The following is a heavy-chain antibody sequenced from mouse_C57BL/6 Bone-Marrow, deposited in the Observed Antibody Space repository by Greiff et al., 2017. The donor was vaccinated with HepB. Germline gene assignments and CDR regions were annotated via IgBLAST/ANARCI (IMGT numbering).Heavy chain of an antibody. J-gene: IGHJ4*01. Sequence: QVQLQQPGAELVKPGASVKLSCKASGYTFTSYWMQWVKQRPGQGLEWIGEIDPSDSYTNYNQKFKGKATLTVDTSSSTAYMQLSSLTSEDSAVYYCARSFYPRAMDYWGQGNSVTVSS. V-gene: IGHV1-50*01. D-gene: IGHD2-1*01. CDR1: GYTFTSYW. CDR2: IDPSDSYT. CDR3: ARSFYPRAMDY.